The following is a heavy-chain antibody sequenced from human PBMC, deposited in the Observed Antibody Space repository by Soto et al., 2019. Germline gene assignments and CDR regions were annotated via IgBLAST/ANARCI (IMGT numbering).Heavy chain of an antibody. CDR1: GFTFSSYW. CDR3: ARSGGDYGDYYYYMDV. D-gene: IGHD4-17*01. Sequence: EVQLVESGGGLVQPGGSLRLSCAASGFTFSSYWMHWVRQAPGKGLVWVSRINSDGSSTSYADSVKGRFTISRDNAKNTLYLKMNSRRAEDTAVYYCARSGGDYGDYYYYMDVWGKGTTVTVSS. V-gene: IGHV3-74*01. CDR2: INSDGSST. J-gene: IGHJ6*03.